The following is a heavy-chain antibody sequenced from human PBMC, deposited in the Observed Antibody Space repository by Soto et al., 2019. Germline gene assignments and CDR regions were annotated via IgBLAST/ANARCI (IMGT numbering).Heavy chain of an antibody. CDR1: GFTFDDYA. CDR2: ISWNSGSI. CDR3: AKDIYADSRAVAGTGGNAFDI. V-gene: IGHV3-9*01. D-gene: IGHD6-19*01. Sequence: EVQLVESGGGVVQPGRSLRLSCAASGFTFDDYAMHWVRQAPGKGLEWVAGISWNSGSIGYADSVKGRFTISRDNAKNSLYLQMNSLRAEDNELYYCAKDIYADSRAVAGTGGNAFDILGQGKMVPVSS. J-gene: IGHJ3*02.